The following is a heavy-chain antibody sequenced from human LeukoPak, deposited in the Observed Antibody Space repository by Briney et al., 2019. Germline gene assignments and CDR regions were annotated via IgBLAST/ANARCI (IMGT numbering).Heavy chain of an antibody. J-gene: IGHJ6*03. Sequence: SETLSLTCAVYGGSFSGYYWSWIRQPPGKGLEWIGEINHSGSTNYNPSLKSRVTISVDTSKNQFSLKLSSVTAADTAVYYCASQAAVAGLYYYYMDVWGKGTTVTVSS. D-gene: IGHD6-19*01. V-gene: IGHV4-34*01. CDR3: ASQAAVAGLYYYYMDV. CDR2: INHSGST. CDR1: GGSFSGYY.